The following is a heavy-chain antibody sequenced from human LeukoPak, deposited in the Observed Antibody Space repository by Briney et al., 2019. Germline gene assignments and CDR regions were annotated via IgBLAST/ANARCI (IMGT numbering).Heavy chain of an antibody. CDR1: GGSFSGYY. CDR2: INHSGST. D-gene: IGHD3-3*01. J-gene: IGHJ5*02. CDR3: ARGTISANWFDP. Sequence: PSKTLSLTCAVYGGSFSGYYWSWIRQPPGKGLEWIGEINHSGSTNYNPSLKSRVTISVDTSKNQFSLKLSSVTAADTAVYYCARGTISANWFDPWGQGTLVTVSS. V-gene: IGHV4-34*01.